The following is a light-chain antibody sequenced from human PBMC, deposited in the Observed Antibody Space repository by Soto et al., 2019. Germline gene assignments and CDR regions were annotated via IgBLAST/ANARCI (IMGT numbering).Light chain of an antibody. Sequence: SYELTQPPSVSVAPGQTATVTCGADNIGSKSVHWYQKKPGQAPLLVVFDDSDRPPGIPARFSAFNSGNTASLTINRVEDGDEADYYCHVWDISGGQVVFGGGTKVTVL. CDR1: NIGSKS. CDR2: DDS. J-gene: IGLJ2*01. CDR3: HVWDISGGQVV. V-gene: IGLV3-21*02.